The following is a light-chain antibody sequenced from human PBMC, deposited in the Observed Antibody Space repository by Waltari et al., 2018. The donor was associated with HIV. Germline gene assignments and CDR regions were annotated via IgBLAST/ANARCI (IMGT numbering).Light chain of an antibody. J-gene: IGLJ1*01. V-gene: IGLV2-8*01. Sequence: QSALTQPPSASGSPGQSVAISCHGTSSDVGGYNSVSWHQQHPGKAPKLLIYAVNKRPSGVPDRFSGSKSGNTASLTVSGLQVDDEADYYCSSFSDNNRIVFGTGTRVTVL. CDR1: SSDVGGYNS. CDR2: AVN. CDR3: SSFSDNNRIV.